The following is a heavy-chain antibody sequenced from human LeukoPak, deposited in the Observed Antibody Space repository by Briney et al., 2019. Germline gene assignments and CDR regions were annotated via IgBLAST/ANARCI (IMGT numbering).Heavy chain of an antibody. D-gene: IGHD3-10*01. Sequence: GGSLRLSCAASGFTFSSYAMSWVRQAPGKGLEWVSAISGSGGSTYYADSVKGRFTISRDNSKNTLYLQMNSLRAEDTAVYYCAKALRALLWFGESGMDVWGQGTTVTVSS. CDR3: AKALRALLWFGESGMDV. V-gene: IGHV3-23*01. CDR2: ISGSGGST. J-gene: IGHJ6*02. CDR1: GFTFSSYA.